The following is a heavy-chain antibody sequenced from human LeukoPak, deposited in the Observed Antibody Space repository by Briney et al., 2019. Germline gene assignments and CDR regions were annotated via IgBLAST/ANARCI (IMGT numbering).Heavy chain of an antibody. J-gene: IGHJ4*02. CDR3: ARAPRDCGPLCFTGYCDI. Sequence: GGSLRLSCTASGFNLSNYYMQWIRQAPGKRLEWLSYISRSGAFETYAESVKGRFTISRDNSKQTVSLQMTGLRDEDTALYYCARAPRDCGPLCFTGYCDIWGRGTLVSVSS. CDR1: GFNLSNYY. CDR2: ISRSGAFE. V-gene: IGHV3-11*01. D-gene: IGHD2-21*01.